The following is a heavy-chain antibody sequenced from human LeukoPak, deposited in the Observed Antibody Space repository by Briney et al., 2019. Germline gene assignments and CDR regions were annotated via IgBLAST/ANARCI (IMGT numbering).Heavy chain of an antibody. Sequence: GGSLRLSCLASGFSFNSYTMNWVRQAPGKGLEWVSYISSSSSTIYYADSVKGRFTISRDNAKNSLYLQMNSLRAEDTAVYYCARDLFVRSSGYFDYWGQGTLVTVSS. CDR3: ARDLFVRSSGYFDY. J-gene: IGHJ4*02. D-gene: IGHD3-16*02. CDR1: GFSFNSYT. CDR2: ISSSSSTI. V-gene: IGHV3-48*04.